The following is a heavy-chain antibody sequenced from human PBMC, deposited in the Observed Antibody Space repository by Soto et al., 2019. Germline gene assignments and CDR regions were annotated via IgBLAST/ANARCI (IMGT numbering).Heavy chain of an antibody. J-gene: IGHJ4*02. V-gene: IGHV3-23*01. CDR1: GFTFSSYA. D-gene: IGHD6-19*01. CDR3: GRRSRGWDCDY. CDR2: ISGSGGST. Sequence: EVQLLESGGGLVQPGGSLRLSCAASGFTFSSYAMNWVRQAPGKGLEWVSVISGSGGSTYYADSVKGRFTISRDNSKNTRYLQINSLRAEDTAGYYCGRRSRGWDCDYGGQGTLATVSS.